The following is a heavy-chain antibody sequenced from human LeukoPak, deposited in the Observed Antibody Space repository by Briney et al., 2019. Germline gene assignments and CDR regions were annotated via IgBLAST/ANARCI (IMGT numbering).Heavy chain of an antibody. D-gene: IGHD1-1*01. CDR2: IYPGDSDT. Sequence: PGESLKISFKGSGXSFTYYCIGWVRQMPGKGLEWMGIIYPGDSDTRYRPSFQGQVTISVDKSISTAYLQWSSLKASDTAMYYCARQDGNSKYYFDYWGQGTLVTVSS. V-gene: IGHV5-51*01. J-gene: IGHJ4*02. CDR1: GXSFTYYC. CDR3: ARQDGNSKYYFDY.